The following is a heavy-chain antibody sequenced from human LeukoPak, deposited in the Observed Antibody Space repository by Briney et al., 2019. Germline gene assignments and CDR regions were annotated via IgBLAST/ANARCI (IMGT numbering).Heavy chain of an antibody. CDR1: GGSISSYY. V-gene: IGHV4-59*01. Sequence: PSETLSLTCTVSGGSISSYYWSWIRQPPGEGLEWIGYIYYSGSTNYNPSLKSRVTISVDTSKNQFSLKLSSVTAADTAVYYCASHVGSVDAFDIWGQGTMVTVSS. CDR3: ASHVGSVDAFDI. CDR2: IYYSGST. D-gene: IGHD3-10*01. J-gene: IGHJ3*02.